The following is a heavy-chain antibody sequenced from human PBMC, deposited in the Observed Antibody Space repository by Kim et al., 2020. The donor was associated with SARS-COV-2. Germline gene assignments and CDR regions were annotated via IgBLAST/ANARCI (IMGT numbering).Heavy chain of an antibody. V-gene: IGHV3-30*18. D-gene: IGHD5-12*01. Sequence: GGSLRLSCAASGFTFSSYGMHWVRQAPGKGLEWVAVISYDGSNKYYADSVKGRFTISRDNSKNTLYLQMNSLRAEDTAVYYCAKVDIVATRYYYYYYGMDVWGQGTTVTVSS. CDR2: ISYDGSNK. CDR1: GFTFSSYG. J-gene: IGHJ6*02. CDR3: AKVDIVATRYYYYYYGMDV.